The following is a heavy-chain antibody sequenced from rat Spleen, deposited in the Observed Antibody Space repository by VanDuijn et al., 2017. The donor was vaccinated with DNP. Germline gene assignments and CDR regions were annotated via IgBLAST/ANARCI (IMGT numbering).Heavy chain of an antibody. CDR1: GFTFSYYG. D-gene: IGHD1-10*01. Sequence: EVQLVESGGGVVQPGRSLKLSCAASGFTFSYYGMAWVRQPPKKGLEWVASISANAGSSSYRDSVKGRFTISRHNAENTLYLQMDSLWSEDTATYYCARWTLDNLDYWGQGVMVTVSS. CDR2: ISANAGSS. V-gene: IGHV5S13*01. CDR3: ARWTLDNLDY. J-gene: IGHJ2*01.